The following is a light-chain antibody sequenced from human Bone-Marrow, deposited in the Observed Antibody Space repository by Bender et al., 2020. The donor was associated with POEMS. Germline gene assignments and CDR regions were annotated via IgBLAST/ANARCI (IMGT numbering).Light chain of an antibody. CDR1: STDVGAYNY. V-gene: IGLV2-14*03. CDR3: SSYSSSDTVI. Sequence: QSALTQPASVSGSPGQSITISCTGTSTDVGAYNYVSWFQQHPGKTPRLMIYDVNSRPSGVSNRFSGSKSGNRASLTISGLRAEDEADYYCSSYSSSDTVIFGGGTKLTVL. J-gene: IGLJ2*01. CDR2: DVN.